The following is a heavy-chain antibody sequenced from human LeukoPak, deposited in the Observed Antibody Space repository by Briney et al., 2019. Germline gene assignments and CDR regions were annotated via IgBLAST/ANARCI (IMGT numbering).Heavy chain of an antibody. CDR3: ARHGRRYGGTRSFDY. V-gene: IGHV3-7*01. CDR1: GFTFSSYA. Sequence: GGSLRLSCAASGFTFSSYAMHWVRQAPGKGLEWVANIKKDGSEKYYVDSVKGRFTISRDNAKNSLYLQMNSLRAEDTAVYYCARHGRRYGGTRSFDYWGQGTLVTVSS. J-gene: IGHJ4*02. CDR2: IKKDGSEK. D-gene: IGHD4-23*01.